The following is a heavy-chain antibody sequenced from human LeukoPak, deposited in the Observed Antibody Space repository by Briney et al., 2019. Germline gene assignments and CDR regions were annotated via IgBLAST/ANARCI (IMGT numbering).Heavy chain of an antibody. CDR1: GGYISSSTFY. Sequence: PSETLSLTCTVSGGYISSSTFYWGWIRQPPGKGLEWIGSVPYSGGPYYNASVKSRVTISVDTSRNKFSLRLSSVTAADTALYYRASSEPYELGSGNYAFDIWGQGTMVTVSS. V-gene: IGHV4-39*07. D-gene: IGHD3-10*01. CDR3: ASSEPYELGSGNYAFDI. J-gene: IGHJ3*02. CDR2: VPYSGGP.